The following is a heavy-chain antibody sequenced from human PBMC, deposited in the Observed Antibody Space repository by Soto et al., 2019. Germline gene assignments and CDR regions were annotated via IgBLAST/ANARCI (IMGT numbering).Heavy chain of an antibody. J-gene: IGHJ4*02. D-gene: IGHD5-18*01. Sequence: SLTCTVSGGSVSGGSYYWNWIRQSPGKGLEWIGYIYSSGSTHYNPSLQNRVTISIDTSKNQVSLKVNSVTAADTAVYYCARDHPHSYGVYYFDYWGQGTPVTVSS. V-gene: IGHV4-61*01. CDR3: ARDHPHSYGVYYFDY. CDR2: IYSSGST. CDR1: GGSVSGGSYY.